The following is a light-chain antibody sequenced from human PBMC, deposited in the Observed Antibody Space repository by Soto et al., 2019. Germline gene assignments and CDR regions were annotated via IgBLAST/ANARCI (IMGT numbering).Light chain of an antibody. CDR1: SSDVGNYNL. CDR2: EVS. CDR3: CSYAGSRTFV. J-gene: IGLJ1*01. Sequence: QAVVAQPASLSGSPGQSITISCPGTSSDVGNYNLVSWYQQHPGKAPKLMIFEVSKRPSGVSNRFSGSKSGNTASLTISGLQAEDEADYYCCSYAGSRTFVFGTGTKVTVL. V-gene: IGLV2-23*02.